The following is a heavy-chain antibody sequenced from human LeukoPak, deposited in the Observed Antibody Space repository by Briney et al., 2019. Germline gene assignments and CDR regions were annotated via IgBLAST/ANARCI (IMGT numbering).Heavy chain of an antibody. D-gene: IGHD5-18*01. CDR1: GYSISSGYY. CDR2: IYHSGST. V-gene: IGHV4-38-2*01. Sequence: PSETLSLTCAVSGYSISSGYYWGRIRQPPGKGLEWIGSIYHSGSTYYNPSLKSRVTISVDTSKNQFSLKLSSVTAADTAVYYCARAGYSYGFFDYWGQGTLVTVSS. CDR3: ARAGYSYGFFDY. J-gene: IGHJ4*02.